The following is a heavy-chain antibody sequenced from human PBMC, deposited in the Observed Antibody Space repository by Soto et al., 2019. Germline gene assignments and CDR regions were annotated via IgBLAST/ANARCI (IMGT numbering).Heavy chain of an antibody. CDR1: GGTFSNYA. CDR2: IIPIFGTA. Sequence: QGQLVQSGAEVKKPGSSVKVSCKASGGTFSNYAITWVRQAPGQGLEWMGRIIPIFGTANYAQQFQGRVTITADESTTTASLELSSLRSEDTAVYYCARDRPARVTSIGGYYCYGMDVWGQGTTVTVSS. V-gene: IGHV1-69*01. J-gene: IGHJ6*02. D-gene: IGHD3-16*01. CDR3: ARDRPARVTSIGGYYCYGMDV.